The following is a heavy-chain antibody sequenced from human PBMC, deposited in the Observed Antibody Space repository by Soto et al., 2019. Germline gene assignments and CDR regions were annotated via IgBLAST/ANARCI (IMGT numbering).Heavy chain of an antibody. D-gene: IGHD3-22*01. J-gene: IGHJ4*02. CDR1: GFTFSNYG. Sequence: QGQLVQSGGGVVQPGTSVRLYCEASGFTFSNYGMHWVRQAPGKGLEWVSLISSGGSKTYYADSVKVRFTISRDNSKNMLYLQMNSLRADDTAVSYCAKARYFYDTGISYFDYWGQGSLVTVSS. V-gene: IGHV3-30*18. CDR2: ISSGGSKT. CDR3: AKARYFYDTGISYFDY.